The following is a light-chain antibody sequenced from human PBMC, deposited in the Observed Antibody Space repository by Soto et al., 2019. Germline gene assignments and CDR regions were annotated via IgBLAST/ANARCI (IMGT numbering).Light chain of an antibody. V-gene: IGLV2-14*01. J-gene: IGLJ1*01. CDR1: SSDVGGYSY. CDR3: SSYTTSNTRQIV. Sequence: QSVLTQPASLSGSPGQSITISCTGTSSDVGGYSYVSWYQQHPGKAPKFMIYDVSNRPSGVSNRFSGSKSGNTASLTISGLQAEDEADYYCSSYTTSNTRQIVFGTGTKVTVL. CDR2: DVS.